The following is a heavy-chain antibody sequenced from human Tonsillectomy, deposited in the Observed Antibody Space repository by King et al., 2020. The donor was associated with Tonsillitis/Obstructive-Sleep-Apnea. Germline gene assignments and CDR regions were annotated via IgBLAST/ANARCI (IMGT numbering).Heavy chain of an antibody. CDR1: GFTFSSYG. CDR2: ISYDGSNK. D-gene: IGHD6-13*01. V-gene: IGHV3-30*18. J-gene: IGHJ6*02. CDR3: AKALSSAADYYGMDV. Sequence: VQLLESGGGVVQPGRSLRLSCAASGFTFSSYGMDWVRQAPGKGLEWVAVISYDGSNKYYADSVKGRFTTSRDNSKNTLYLQMNSLRAEDTAVYYCAKALSSAADYYGMDVWGQGTTVSVSS.